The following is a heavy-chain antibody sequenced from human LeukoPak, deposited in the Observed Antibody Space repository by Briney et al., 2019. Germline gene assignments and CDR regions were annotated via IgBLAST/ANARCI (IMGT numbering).Heavy chain of an antibody. Sequence: SGGSLRLSCAASGFTVSSNYMSWVRQAPGKGLEWVSVIYSGGSTYYADSVKGRFTISRDNSKNTLYLQINSLRAEDTAVYYCARDLIDSSGYYLEYFQHWGQGTLVTVSS. CDR3: ARDLIDSSGYYLEYFQH. CDR1: GFTVSSNY. D-gene: IGHD3-22*01. V-gene: IGHV3-53*01. J-gene: IGHJ1*01. CDR2: IYSGGST.